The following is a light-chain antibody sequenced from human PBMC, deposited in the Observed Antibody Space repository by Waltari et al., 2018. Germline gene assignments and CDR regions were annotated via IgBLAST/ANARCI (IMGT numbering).Light chain of an antibody. V-gene: IGKV1-17*01. Sequence: DIQMTQSPSSLSASVEDRVTITCRASQGIRNDLAWYQQKPGKAPKRLIYGASNLQSGVPSRFSGSGSGTEFTLTISCLQPEDFASYYCLQYGSYPWTFGQGTKVEIK. J-gene: IGKJ1*01. CDR3: LQYGSYPWT. CDR2: GAS. CDR1: QGIRND.